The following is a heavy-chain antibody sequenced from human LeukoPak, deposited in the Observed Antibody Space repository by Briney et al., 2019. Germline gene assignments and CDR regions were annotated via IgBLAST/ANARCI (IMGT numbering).Heavy chain of an antibody. CDR3: ARRALRYCSSTSCPAQYYGVDV. CDR1: GFIFSSYW. Sequence: PGGSLRLFCAASGFIFSSYWMSWVRQAPGKGLEWVANIKEDGSEKYYVDSVKGRFTISRDNAKNSLYLQTNSLRAEDTAVYYCARRALRYCSSTSCPAQYYGVDVWGKGTTVTVSS. J-gene: IGHJ6*04. V-gene: IGHV3-7*03. D-gene: IGHD2-2*01. CDR2: IKEDGSEK.